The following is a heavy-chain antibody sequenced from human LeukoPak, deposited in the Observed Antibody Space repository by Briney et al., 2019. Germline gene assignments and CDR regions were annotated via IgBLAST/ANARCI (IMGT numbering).Heavy chain of an antibody. CDR2: INHSGST. V-gene: IGHV4-34*01. CDR3: ARDGPYSSSWYGPNRYYYYGMDV. D-gene: IGHD6-13*01. CDR1: GGSFSGYY. Sequence: SETLSLTCAVYGGSFSGYYWSWIRQPPGKGLEWIGEINHSGSTNYNPSLKSRVTISVDTSKNQFSLKLSSVTAADTAVYYCARDGPYSSSWYGPNRYYYYGMDVWGQGTTVTVS. J-gene: IGHJ6*02.